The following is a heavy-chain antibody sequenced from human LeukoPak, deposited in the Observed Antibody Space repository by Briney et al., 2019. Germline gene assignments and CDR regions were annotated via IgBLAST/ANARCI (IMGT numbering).Heavy chain of an antibody. V-gene: IGHV3-23*01. CDR3: AKEFLPPWYNIAVAGGDDY. D-gene: IGHD6-19*01. Sequence: GGSLRLSCAASGFTFSSYAMSWVRQAPGKGLEWVSAISGSGGSTYYADSVKGRFTISRDNSKNTLYLQMNSLRAEDTAVYYCAKEFLPPWYNIAVAGGDDYWGQGTLVTVSS. CDR2: ISGSGGST. J-gene: IGHJ4*02. CDR1: GFTFSSYA.